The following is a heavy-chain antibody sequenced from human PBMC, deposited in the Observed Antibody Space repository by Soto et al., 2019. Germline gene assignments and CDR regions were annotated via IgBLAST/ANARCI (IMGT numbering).Heavy chain of an antibody. Sequence: EVQLVESGGGLVQPGGSLRLSCAASGFTVSSNYMSWVRQAPGKGLEWVSVIYSGGSTYYADSVKGRFTISRDNSKNTLCLQMNSLRAEDTAVYYCASRIKTTEFLRDAFDIWGQGTMVTVSS. D-gene: IGHD4-17*01. V-gene: IGHV3-66*01. CDR2: IYSGGST. CDR1: GFTVSSNY. CDR3: ASRIKTTEFLRDAFDI. J-gene: IGHJ3*02.